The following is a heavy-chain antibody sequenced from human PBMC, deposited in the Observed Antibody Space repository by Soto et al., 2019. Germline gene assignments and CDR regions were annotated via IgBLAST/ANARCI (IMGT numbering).Heavy chain of an antibody. CDR3: AREHSGYDGAFAI. D-gene: IGHD5-12*01. CDR2: IIPILGIA. CDR1: GGTFSSYT. J-gene: IGHJ3*02. Sequence: GASVKVSCKASGGTFSSYTISWVRQAPGQGLEWMGRIIPILGIANYAQKFQGRVTITADKSMSTAYMELSSLRSEDTAVYYCAREHSGYDGAFAIWGQGTMVTVSS. V-gene: IGHV1-69*04.